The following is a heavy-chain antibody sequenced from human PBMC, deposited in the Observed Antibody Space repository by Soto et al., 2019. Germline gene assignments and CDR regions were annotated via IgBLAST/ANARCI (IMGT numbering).Heavy chain of an antibody. CDR2: IYSGGST. CDR3: ARHARGVIIDPYYYMDV. D-gene: IGHD3-10*01. V-gene: IGHV3-66*04. CDR1: GFTVSSNY. Sequence: GGSLRLSCAASGFTVSSNYMSWVRQAPGKGLEWVSVIYSGGSTYYADSVKGRFTISRDNSKNTLYLQMNSLRAEDTAVYYCARHARGVIIDPYYYMDVWGKGTTVTVSS. J-gene: IGHJ6*03.